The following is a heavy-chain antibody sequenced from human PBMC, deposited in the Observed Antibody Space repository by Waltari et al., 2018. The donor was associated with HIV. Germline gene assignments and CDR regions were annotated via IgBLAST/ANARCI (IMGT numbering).Heavy chain of an antibody. Sequence: EVRLVESGGGLVKPGGSLRLSCAASGFNFNDAWMTWVRQAPGKRLAWVGRIKSVAAGGTTDYAAPVQGRFTMSRDDSKNTLYLQMNSLKTEDTAVYYCATEFYRNGYNFWGQGTLVTVSS. CDR1: GFNFNDAW. CDR3: ATEFYRNGYNF. D-gene: IGHD5-18*01. CDR2: IKSVAAGGTT. J-gene: IGHJ4*02. V-gene: IGHV3-15*01.